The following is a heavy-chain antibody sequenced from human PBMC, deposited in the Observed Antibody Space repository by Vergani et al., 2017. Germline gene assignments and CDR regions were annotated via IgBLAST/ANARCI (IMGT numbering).Heavy chain of an antibody. J-gene: IGHJ3*01. D-gene: IGHD6-19*01. Sequence: QVQLQESGPGLVRPSETLSLTCPVSGTSVSSGTHYWNWIRQPADKTLEWIGRIYTSGSTDYNPTLRSGITLSLVRSTNQVSLKVSSVTAADTAVYFCARDTAVADDVFDLWGQGTLVSVSA. CDR1: GTSVSSGTHY. CDR2: IYTSGST. CDR3: ARDTAVADDVFDL. V-gene: IGHV4-61*02.